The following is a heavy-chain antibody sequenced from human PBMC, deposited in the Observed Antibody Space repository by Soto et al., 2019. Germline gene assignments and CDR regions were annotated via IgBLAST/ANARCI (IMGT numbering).Heavy chain of an antibody. CDR1: GFIFSSYP. CDR3: AKDSWKNYFEN. Sequence: EVQLLESGGDLVQPGGSLRLSCAASGFIFSSYPMSWVRHAPGRGLQWLSTISGSGDRAFYADSVRGRFTISRDSSKNTLYLQMNSLGAEDTAIYYCAKDSWKNYFENWGQGTLVTVSS. CDR2: ISGSGDRA. J-gene: IGHJ4*02. D-gene: IGHD1-1*01. V-gene: IGHV3-23*01.